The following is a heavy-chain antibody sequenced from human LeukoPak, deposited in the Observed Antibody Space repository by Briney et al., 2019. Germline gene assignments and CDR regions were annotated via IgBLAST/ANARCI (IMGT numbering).Heavy chain of an antibody. CDR1: GYTFTSYT. Sequence: ASVKVSCKASGYTFTSYTIHWVRQAPGQSLEWMGWISVGNGDSKCSQEFQGRVTLTRDTSATTAYLEVSSLRPEDMAVYYCARERGIRDAFDFWGQGTMATVSS. CDR2: ISVGNGDS. D-gene: IGHD1-14*01. V-gene: IGHV1-3*03. J-gene: IGHJ3*01. CDR3: ARERGIRDAFDF.